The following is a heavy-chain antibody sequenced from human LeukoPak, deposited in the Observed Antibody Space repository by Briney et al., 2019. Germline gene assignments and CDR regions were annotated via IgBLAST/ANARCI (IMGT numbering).Heavy chain of an antibody. V-gene: IGHV3-48*01. Sequence: PGGSLRLSCAASGFTFSSYSMNWVRQAPGKGLEWVSYISSSSSTIYYADSVKGRFTISRDNAKNSLYLQMNSLRAEDTTAYYCARRAVGAHIDYWGQGTLVTVSS. CDR2: ISSSSSTI. CDR3: ARRAVGAHIDY. J-gene: IGHJ4*02. D-gene: IGHD1-26*01. CDR1: GFTFSSYS.